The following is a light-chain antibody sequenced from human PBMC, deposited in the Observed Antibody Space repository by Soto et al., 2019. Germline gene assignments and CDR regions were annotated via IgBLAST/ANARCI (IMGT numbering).Light chain of an antibody. CDR3: SSYTSSSTFYVV. CDR2: EVS. CDR1: SSDVGGYNY. Sequence: QSALTQPASVSGSPGQSITISCTRTSSDVGGYNYVSWYQQHPGKAPKLMIYEVSNRPSGVSNRFSGSKSGNTASLTISGLQAEDEADYYCSSYTSSSTFYVVFGGGTQLTVL. J-gene: IGLJ2*01. V-gene: IGLV2-14*01.